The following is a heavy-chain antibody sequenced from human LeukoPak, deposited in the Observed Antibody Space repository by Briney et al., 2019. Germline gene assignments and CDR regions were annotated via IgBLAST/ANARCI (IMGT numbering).Heavy chain of an antibody. Sequence: PGGSLRLSCAASGFTFSSYGMHWVRQAPGKGLEWVAVIWYDGSNKYYADSVKGRFTISRDNAKNTVDLQMNSLRAEDTGVYYCARGGSGYFDIWGQGTMVTVSS. J-gene: IGHJ3*02. D-gene: IGHD5-12*01. CDR3: ARGGSGYFDI. V-gene: IGHV3-33*01. CDR1: GFTFSSYG. CDR2: IWYDGSNK.